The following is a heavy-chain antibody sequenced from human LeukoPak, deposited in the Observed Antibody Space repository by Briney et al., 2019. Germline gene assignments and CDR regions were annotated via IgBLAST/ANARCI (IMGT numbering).Heavy chain of an antibody. V-gene: IGHV4-59*01. CDR3: ARTVNTAFAYYYYYMDV. Sequence: SEILSLTCTVSGGSISSYYWSWIRQPPGKGLEWIGYIYYSGSTNYNPSLRSRVTISVDTSKNQFSLKLSSETAADTAVYYCARTVNTAFAYYYYYMDVWGKGTTVTVSS. CDR2: IYYSGST. J-gene: IGHJ6*03. D-gene: IGHD5-18*01. CDR1: GGSISSYY.